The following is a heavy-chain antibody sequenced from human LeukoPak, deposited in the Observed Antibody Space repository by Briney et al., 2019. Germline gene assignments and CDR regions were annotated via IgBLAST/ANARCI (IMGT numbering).Heavy chain of an antibody. V-gene: IGHV3-23*01. CDR1: GFTFSSYA. J-gene: IGHJ4*02. D-gene: IGHD2-2*01. CDR2: ISGSGGST. Sequence: GGSLRLSCAASGFTFSSYAMSWVRQAPGKELEWVSAISGSGGSTYYADSVKGRFTISRDNSKNTLYLQMNSLRAEDTAVYYCAKKAKGDIVVVPAAPFDYWGQGTLVTVSS. CDR3: AKKAKGDIVVVPAAPFDY.